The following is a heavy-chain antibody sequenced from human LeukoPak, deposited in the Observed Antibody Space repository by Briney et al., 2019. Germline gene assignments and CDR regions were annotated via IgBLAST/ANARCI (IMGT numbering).Heavy chain of an antibody. V-gene: IGHV5-51*01. D-gene: IGHD6-13*01. CDR1: GYTFTRYW. J-gene: IGHJ4*02. CDR2: IYPGDSDT. CDR3: ARRTSSSWYLYFDY. Sequence: GESLKISCKGSGYTFTRYWIGWVRQMPGKGLEWMGIIYPGDSDTRYSPSFQGQVTISADKSISTAYLQWSSLKASDTAMYYCARRTSSSWYLYFDYWGQGTLVTVSS.